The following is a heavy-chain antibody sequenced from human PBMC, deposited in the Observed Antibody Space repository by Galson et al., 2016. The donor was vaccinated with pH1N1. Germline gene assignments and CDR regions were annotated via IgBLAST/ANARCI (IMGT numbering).Heavy chain of an antibody. Sequence: SLRLSCAASGFSFSMYWMSWVRQAPGKGLEWVSGISASGASTHFADSVKGRFTISRDNSKNALYLEMNSLTGEDTAFYYCVKYDSSGYYYGRLANWGQGTLVTDSS. CDR1: GFSFSMYW. D-gene: IGHD3-22*01. CDR3: VKYDSSGYYYGRLAN. CDR2: ISASGAST. J-gene: IGHJ4*02. V-gene: IGHV3-23*01.